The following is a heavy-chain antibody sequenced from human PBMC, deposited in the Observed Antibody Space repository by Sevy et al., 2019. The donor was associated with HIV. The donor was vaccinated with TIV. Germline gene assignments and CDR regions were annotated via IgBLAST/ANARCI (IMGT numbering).Heavy chain of an antibody. CDR1: GFTFSSYA. CDR2: ISGSGGST. Sequence: GGSLRLSCAASGFTFSSYAMSWVRQAPGKGLEWVSAISGSGGSTYDADSVKGRFTISRDNSKNTLYLQMNSLRAEDTAVYYCAKDVIPYYYGAGFTFDYRGQGTLVTVSS. V-gene: IGHV3-23*01. D-gene: IGHD3-10*01. J-gene: IGHJ4*02. CDR3: AKDVIPYYYGAGFTFDY.